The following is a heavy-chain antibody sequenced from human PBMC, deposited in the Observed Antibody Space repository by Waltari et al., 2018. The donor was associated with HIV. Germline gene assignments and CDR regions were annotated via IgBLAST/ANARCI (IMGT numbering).Heavy chain of an antibody. CDR2: INHSGST. CDR1: GGSFSGYY. J-gene: IGHJ6*02. D-gene: IGHD2-2*01. V-gene: IGHV4-34*01. Sequence: QVQLQQWGAGLLKPSETLSLTCAVYGGSFSGYYWSWIRQPPGKGLEWIGEINHSGSTNYNPSLKSRVTISVDPSKNQFSLKLGFVTAADTAVYYCARGYCSSTSCYQSGYYGMDVWGQGTTVTVSS. CDR3: ARGYCSSTSCYQSGYYGMDV.